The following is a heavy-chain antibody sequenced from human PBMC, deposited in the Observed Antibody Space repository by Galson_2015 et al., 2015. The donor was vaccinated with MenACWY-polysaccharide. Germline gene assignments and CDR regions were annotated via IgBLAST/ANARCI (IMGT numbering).Heavy chain of an antibody. CDR2: IKEDGSVK. Sequence: ASGFTFSSSWMTWVRQAPGKGLEWVANIKEDGSVKNYVDSVRGRFTISRDNALNSVYLQVDSLRAEDTAVYYCARDSHYNTLDYWGQGTLVAVSS. J-gene: IGHJ4*02. V-gene: IGHV3-7*01. D-gene: IGHD1-1*01. CDR1: GFTFSSSW. CDR3: ARDSHYNTLDY.